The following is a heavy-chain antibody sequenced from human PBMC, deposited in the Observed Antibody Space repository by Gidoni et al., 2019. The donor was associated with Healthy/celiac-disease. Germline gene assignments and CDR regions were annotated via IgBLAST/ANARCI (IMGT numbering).Heavy chain of an antibody. CDR2: ISSSSSYI. D-gene: IGHD1-26*01. Sequence: EVQLVESGGGLVKPGGSLRLSCAASGFTFSSYSMNWVRQAPGKGLEWVSSISSSSSYIYYADSVKGRFTISRDNAKNSLYLQMNSLRAEDTAVYYCARGRVGAPFHYYYYMDVWGKGTTVTVSS. V-gene: IGHV3-21*01. CDR1: GFTFSSYS. J-gene: IGHJ6*03. CDR3: ARGRVGAPFHYYYYMDV.